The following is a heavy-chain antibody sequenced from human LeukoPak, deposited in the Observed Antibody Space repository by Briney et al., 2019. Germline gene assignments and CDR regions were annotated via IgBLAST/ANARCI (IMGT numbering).Heavy chain of an antibody. V-gene: IGHV1-8*03. J-gene: IGHJ3*02. CDR2: MNPNSGNT. D-gene: IGHD1-26*01. Sequence: ASVKVSCKASGYTFTSYYMHWVRQAPGQGLEWMGWMNPNSGNTGYAQKFQGRVTITRNTSISTAYMELSSLRSEDTAVYYCAREVRVGATTAFDIWGQGTMVTVSS. CDR3: AREVRVGATTAFDI. CDR1: GYTFTSYY.